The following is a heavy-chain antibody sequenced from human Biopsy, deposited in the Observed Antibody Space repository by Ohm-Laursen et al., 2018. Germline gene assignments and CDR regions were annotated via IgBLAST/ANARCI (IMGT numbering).Heavy chain of an antibody. CDR3: ARDFFDSSGYFYYYNGVDL. J-gene: IGHJ6*02. Sequence: SVKVSCKASGFIFTSYGLSWVRQAPGQGLEWMGWISSSNDNTNYAQKFQGRVTMTAVTSTSTAYMELRSLRSDDTAVYYCARDFFDSSGYFYYYNGVDLWGQGTTVTVSS. V-gene: IGHV1-18*01. CDR2: ISSSNDNT. D-gene: IGHD3-22*01. CDR1: GFIFTSYG.